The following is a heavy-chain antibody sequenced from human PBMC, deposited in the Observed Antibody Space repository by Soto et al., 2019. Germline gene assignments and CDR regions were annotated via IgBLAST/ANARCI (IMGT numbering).Heavy chain of an antibody. D-gene: IGHD2-15*01. V-gene: IGHV5-51*01. CDR3: ARLVVVAATVLDAAYNWFDP. CDR2: IYPGDSDT. J-gene: IGHJ5*02. Sequence: GESLKISCKGSGYSFTSYWIGWVRQMPGKGLEWMGIIYPGDSDTRYSPSFQGQVTISADKSISTAYLQWSSLKASDTAMYYCARLVVVAATVLDAAYNWFDPWGQGTLVTVSS. CDR1: GYSFTSYW.